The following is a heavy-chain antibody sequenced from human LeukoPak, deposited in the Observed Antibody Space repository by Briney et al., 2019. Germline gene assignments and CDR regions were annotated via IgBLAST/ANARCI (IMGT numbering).Heavy chain of an antibody. Sequence: ASVKVSCKASGYTFTGYYMHWGRQAPGQGLEWRGWFNPNSGGTNYAQKFQGGVTMTRDTSISTAYMELSRLRSDDTAVYYCAISNYYDSSGYYSPRFYYFDYWGQGTLVTVSS. CDR3: AISNYYDSSGYYSPRFYYFDY. J-gene: IGHJ4*02. CDR2: FNPNSGGT. CDR1: GYTFTGYY. V-gene: IGHV1-2*02. D-gene: IGHD3-22*01.